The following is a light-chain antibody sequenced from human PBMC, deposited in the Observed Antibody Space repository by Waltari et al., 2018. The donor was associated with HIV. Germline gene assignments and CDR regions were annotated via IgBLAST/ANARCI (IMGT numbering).Light chain of an antibody. CDR2: GAS. Sequence: EFVLTQSPGTLSLSPGERATLSCRASQSVSSSYLAWYQQRPGQAPRLLIYGASSRAAGIPDRFTGSGSGTDFTLTISRLEPEDFAVYYCQHSDTSLPKYTFGQGTKLEIK. J-gene: IGKJ2*01. CDR3: QHSDTSLPKYT. CDR1: QSVSSSY. V-gene: IGKV3-20*01.